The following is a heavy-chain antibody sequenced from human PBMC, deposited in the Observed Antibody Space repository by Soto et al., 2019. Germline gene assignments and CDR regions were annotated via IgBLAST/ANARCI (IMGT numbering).Heavy chain of an antibody. CDR1: GGSISSYY. CDR2: IYYSGST. Sequence: PSETLSLTCTVSGGSISSYYWSWIRQPPGKGLEWIGYIYYSGSTNYNPSLKSRVTISVDTSKNQFSLKLSPVTAADTAVYYCARDLYSSSRGYYYYYYGMDVWGQGTTVTVSS. CDR3: ARDLYSSSRGYYYYYYGMDV. J-gene: IGHJ6*02. D-gene: IGHD6-6*01. V-gene: IGHV4-59*01.